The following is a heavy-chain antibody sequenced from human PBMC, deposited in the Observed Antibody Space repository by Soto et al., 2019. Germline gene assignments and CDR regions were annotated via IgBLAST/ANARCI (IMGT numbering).Heavy chain of an antibody. CDR3: AKEFVGIAAAGSDGDYYYYGMDV. V-gene: IGHV3-23*01. J-gene: IGHJ6*02. CDR2: ISGSGGST. CDR1: GFTFSSYA. D-gene: IGHD6-13*01. Sequence: GGSLRLSCAASGFTFSSYAMSWVRQAPGKGLEWVSAISGSGGSTYYADSVKGRFTISRDNSKNTLYLQMNSLRAEDTAVYYCAKEFVGIAAAGSDGDYYYYGMDVWGQGTTVTVSS.